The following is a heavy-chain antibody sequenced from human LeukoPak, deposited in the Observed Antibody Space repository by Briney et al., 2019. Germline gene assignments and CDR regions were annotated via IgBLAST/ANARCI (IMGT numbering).Heavy chain of an antibody. V-gene: IGHV4-39*01. D-gene: IGHD1-26*01. J-gene: IGHJ2*01. CDR2: IYYSGST. Sequence: PSETLSLTCTVSGGSISSSSYYWGWIRQPPGKGLEWIGSIYYSGSTYYNPSLKSRVTISVDTSKNQFSPKLSSVTAADTAVYYCASGSYTDDWYFDLWGRGTLVTVSS. CDR3: ASGSYTDDWYFDL. CDR1: GGSISSSSYY.